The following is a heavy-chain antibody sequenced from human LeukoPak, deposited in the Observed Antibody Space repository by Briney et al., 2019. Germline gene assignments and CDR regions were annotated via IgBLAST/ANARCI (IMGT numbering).Heavy chain of an antibody. J-gene: IGHJ4*02. V-gene: IGHV4-31*03. CDR3: ARVGNGYCSGGSCFATANSIDY. D-gene: IGHD2-15*01. CDR2: IYYSGST. Sequence: SETLSLTCTVSGGSISSGGYYWSWIRQHPGKGLEWIGYIYYSGSTYYNPSLKSRVTISVDTSKNQFSLKLSSVTAADTAVYYCARVGNGYCSGGSCFATANSIDYWGQGTLVTVSS. CDR1: GGSISSGGYY.